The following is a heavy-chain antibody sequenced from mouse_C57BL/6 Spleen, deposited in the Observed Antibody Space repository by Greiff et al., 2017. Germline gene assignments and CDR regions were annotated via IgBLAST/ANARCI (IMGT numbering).Heavy chain of an antibody. CDR2: IHPNSGST. CDR3: ASMNYYGSNDFFDY. Sequence: VQLQQPGAELVKPGASVKLSCKASGYTFTSYWMHWVKQRPGQGLEWIGMIHPNSGSTNYNEKFKSKATLTVDKSSSTAYMQLSSLTSEDSAVXYCASMNYYGSNDFFDYWGQGTTLTVSS. D-gene: IGHD1-1*01. V-gene: IGHV1-64*01. J-gene: IGHJ2*01. CDR1: GYTFTSYW.